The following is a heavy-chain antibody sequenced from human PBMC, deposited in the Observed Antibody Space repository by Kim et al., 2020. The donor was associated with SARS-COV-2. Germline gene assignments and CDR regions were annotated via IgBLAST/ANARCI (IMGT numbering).Heavy chain of an antibody. D-gene: IGHD3-16*01. CDR3: VRYRPTWD. CDR1: GFSFTTTTYW. CDR2: INYDGTIT. V-gene: IGHV3-74*01. Sequence: GGSLRLSCAASGFSFTTTTYWMHWVRQAPGRGLVWVSRINYDGTITNYADSVKGRFTISRDNAKNMVYLQMHSLRAEDTAVYHCVRYRPTWDWGQGTLVTVSS. J-gene: IGHJ4*02.